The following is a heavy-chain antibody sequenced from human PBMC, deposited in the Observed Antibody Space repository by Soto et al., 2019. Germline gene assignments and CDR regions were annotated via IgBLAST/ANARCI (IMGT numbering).Heavy chain of an antibody. CDR1: GGSISSGDYY. CDR3: ARESAGMGYCSSTSCYNY. J-gene: IGHJ4*02. Sequence: QVQLQESGPGLVKPSQTLSLTCTVSGGSISSGDYYWSWIRQPPGKGLEWIGYIYYRGSTYYNPSLKSRVTISVDTSKNQFSLKLSSVTAADTAVYYCARESAGMGYCSSTSCYNYWGQGTLVTVSS. CDR2: IYYRGST. D-gene: IGHD2-2*02. V-gene: IGHV4-30-4*01.